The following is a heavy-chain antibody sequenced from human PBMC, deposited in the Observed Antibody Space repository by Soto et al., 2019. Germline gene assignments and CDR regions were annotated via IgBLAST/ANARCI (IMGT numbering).Heavy chain of an antibody. V-gene: IGHV1-3*01. CDR2: INAGNGNT. CDR1: GYTFTSYA. Sequence: ASVKVSCKASGYTFTSYAMHWVRQAPGQRLEWMGWINAGNGNTKYSQKFQGRVTITRDTSASTAYMELSSLRSEDTAVYYSARAGYCSSTSCYFHYGMDVWGQGTTVTVSS. D-gene: IGHD2-2*01. J-gene: IGHJ6*02. CDR3: ARAGYCSSTSCYFHYGMDV.